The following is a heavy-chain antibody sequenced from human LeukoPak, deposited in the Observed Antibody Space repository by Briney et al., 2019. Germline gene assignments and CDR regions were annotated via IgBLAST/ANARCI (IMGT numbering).Heavy chain of an antibody. CDR3: AKVRKPFGY. V-gene: IGHV3-21*04. J-gene: IGHJ4*02. Sequence: GGSLRLSCAASGFIFSSYNMNWVRQAPGKGLEWVSSISSSSSYTYYADSVKGRFTISRDNSKNTLYLQMNSLRAEDTAVYYCAKVRKPFGYWGQGTLVTVSS. CDR2: ISSSSSYT. CDR1: GFIFSSYN.